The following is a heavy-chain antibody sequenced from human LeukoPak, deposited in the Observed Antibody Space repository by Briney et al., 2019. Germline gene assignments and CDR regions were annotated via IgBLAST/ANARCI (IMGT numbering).Heavy chain of an antibody. D-gene: IGHD7-27*01. CDR3: ARGERLGPDY. Sequence: SETLSLTCTVSGASMRTHYWSWIRQPPGEGLEWIGYLSYSGSTNYNPSLKSRVALSVDTSTNQFSLKLNSMTAADTAVYCCARGERLGPDYWGQGTLVTVSS. J-gene: IGHJ4*02. V-gene: IGHV4-59*11. CDR2: LSYSGST. CDR1: GASMRTHY.